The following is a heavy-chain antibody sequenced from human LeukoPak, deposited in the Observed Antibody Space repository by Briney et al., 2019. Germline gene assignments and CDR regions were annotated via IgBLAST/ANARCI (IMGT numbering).Heavy chain of an antibody. Sequence: GGSLRLSCAASGFTFSSYAMSWVRQAPGKGLEWVSAISGSGGSTYYADSVKGRFIISRDNSKNTLYLQMNSLRAEDTAVYYCAKVADTAMVISYYFDYWGQGTLVTVSS. V-gene: IGHV3-23*01. CDR2: ISGSGGST. CDR1: GFTFSSYA. J-gene: IGHJ4*02. D-gene: IGHD5-18*01. CDR3: AKVADTAMVISYYFDY.